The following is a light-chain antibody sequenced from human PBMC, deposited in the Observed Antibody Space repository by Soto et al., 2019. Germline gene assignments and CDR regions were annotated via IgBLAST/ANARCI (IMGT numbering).Light chain of an antibody. CDR1: HDVSVS. CDR2: DAS. J-gene: IGKJ2*01. Sequence: EIVLTQSPDTLSLSPGEGATLSCRASHDVSVSLVWYRQRPGQSPRLLIHDASNRATGISARFSGSGSGTAFTLTIGSLEPKESALYYCQQRASWPYTSGQGTKVEIK. CDR3: QQRASWPYT. V-gene: IGKV3-11*01.